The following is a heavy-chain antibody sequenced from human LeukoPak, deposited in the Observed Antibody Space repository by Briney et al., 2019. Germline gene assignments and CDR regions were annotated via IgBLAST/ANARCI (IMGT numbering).Heavy chain of an antibody. CDR2: IWHDGSVE. D-gene: IGHD3-16*01. CDR3: AKEGDQFRGYLDA. CDR1: GFMFSRLG. Sequence: GGSLRLSCTASGFMFSRLGMQWVRQAPGEGLEWVAMIWHDGSVEEYADSVKGRFTISRDNSQNTLYLQMNSLRDDDTAVYYCAKEGDQFRGYLDAWGKGTTVTVSS. J-gene: IGHJ6*03. V-gene: IGHV3-33*06.